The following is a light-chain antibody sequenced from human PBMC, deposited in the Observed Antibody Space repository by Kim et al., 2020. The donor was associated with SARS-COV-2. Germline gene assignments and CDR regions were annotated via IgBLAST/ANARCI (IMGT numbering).Light chain of an antibody. CDR3: QVWDSSSDHYV. V-gene: IGLV3-21*04. CDR1: NIGSKS. J-gene: IGLJ1*01. Sequence: SYELTQPPSVSVAPGKTARITCGGNNIGSKSVHXYQQQPGQAPVLVIYYDSDRPSGIPERFSGSNSGNTATLTISRVEAGDEADYYCQVWDSSSDHYVFG. CDR2: YDS.